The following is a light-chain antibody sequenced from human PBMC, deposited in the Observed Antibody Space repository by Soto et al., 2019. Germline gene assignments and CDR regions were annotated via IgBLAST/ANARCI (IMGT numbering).Light chain of an antibody. Sequence: QSVLTQPPSASGSPGQSVTISCTGTGSDVGGYNYVSWYQQHPGKAPKLMIYEVSKRPSGVPDRFSGSKSGNTASLTVSGLQPEDEADYHCSSYAGNNNLVFGGGTKLTVL. CDR3: SSYAGNNNLV. CDR1: GSDVGGYNY. CDR2: EVS. J-gene: IGLJ2*01. V-gene: IGLV2-8*01.